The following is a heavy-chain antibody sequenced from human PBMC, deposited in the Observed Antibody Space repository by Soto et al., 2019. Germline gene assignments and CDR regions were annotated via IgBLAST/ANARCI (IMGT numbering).Heavy chain of an antibody. CDR2: IFPDDSDA. D-gene: IGHD3-16*01. V-gene: IGHV5-51*01. CDR3: FRGGVTSRTFDY. CDR1: GYIIKNYW. J-gene: IGHJ4*02. Sequence: GESLKISCKASGYIIKNYWIGWVRQMPGQGLEWMGIIFPDDSDARYSPSFQGHVTISVDKSISTAYVQWSSLKASDSAIYYCFRGGVTSRTFDYWGQGTLVTVSS.